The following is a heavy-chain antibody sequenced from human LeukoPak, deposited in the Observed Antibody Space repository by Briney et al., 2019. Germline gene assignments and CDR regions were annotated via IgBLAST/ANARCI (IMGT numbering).Heavy chain of an antibody. D-gene: IGHD3-10*01. J-gene: IGHJ4*02. CDR2: IWYDGSNP. CDR3: ARFVGSDYTGSFDL. V-gene: IGHV3-33*01. Sequence: PGGSLRLSCAGSGFRFSSHGMHWVRQAPGKGLEWLGYIWYDGSNPDYVDPVKGRFTISRDNSKNTVYLQMNSLRAEDTAVYHCARFVGSDYTGSFDLWGQGTPVTASS. CDR1: GFRFSSHG.